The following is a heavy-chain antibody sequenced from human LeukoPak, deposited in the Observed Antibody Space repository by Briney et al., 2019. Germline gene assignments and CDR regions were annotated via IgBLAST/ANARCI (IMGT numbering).Heavy chain of an antibody. Sequence: GGSLRLSCAASGFTFDDYAMHWVRQAPGKGLEWVSRISGDGDSTNYADSVKGRFTISRDNAKNSLYLQMNSLRAEDTAVYYCARSYSSGYHPFDYWGQGTLVTVSS. CDR3: ARSYSSGYHPFDY. D-gene: IGHD3-22*01. CDR2: ISGDGDST. CDR1: GFTFDDYA. V-gene: IGHV3-43*02. J-gene: IGHJ4*02.